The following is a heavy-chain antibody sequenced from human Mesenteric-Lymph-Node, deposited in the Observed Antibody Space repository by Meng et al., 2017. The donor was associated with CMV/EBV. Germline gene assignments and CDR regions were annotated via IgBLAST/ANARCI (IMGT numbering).Heavy chain of an antibody. Sequence: GESLKISCAASGFTFSNAWMSWVRQAPGKGLEWVGRIKSKTDGGTTDYAAPVKGRFTISRDDSKNTLYLQMNSLKTEDTAVYYCARANCSSTSCYFPLYYYGMDVWGQGTTVTVSS. D-gene: IGHD2-2*01. J-gene: IGHJ6*02. CDR1: GFTFSNAW. V-gene: IGHV3-15*01. CDR2: IKSKTDGGTT. CDR3: ARANCSSTSCYFPLYYYGMDV.